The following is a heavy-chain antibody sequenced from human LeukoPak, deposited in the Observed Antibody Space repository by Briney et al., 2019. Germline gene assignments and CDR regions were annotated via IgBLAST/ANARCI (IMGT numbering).Heavy chain of an antibody. CDR3: AKSRYSNSAYEGV. CDR2: ISPSGGHT. Sequence: GASVKVSCKASRDTFINYYLHWVRQAPGQGLEWMGIISPSGGHTAYAQKFQGSVTMTRDLSTSTVYIHLSSLRSEDTAVYYCAKSRYSNSAYEGVWGSGTTVILSS. D-gene: IGHD4-11*01. J-gene: IGHJ6*04. CDR1: RDTFINYY. V-gene: IGHV1-46*01.